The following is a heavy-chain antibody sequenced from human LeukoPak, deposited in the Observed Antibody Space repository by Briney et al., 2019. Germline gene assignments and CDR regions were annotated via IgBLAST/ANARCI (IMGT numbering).Heavy chain of an antibody. Sequence: GGSLRLSCAASGFTFSSYGMHWVRQAPGKGLEWVAVISYDGSNKYYADSVKGRFTISRDNSKNTLYLQMNGLRAEDTAVYYCASLYGDYGSYWGQGTLVTVSS. J-gene: IGHJ4*02. D-gene: IGHD4-17*01. V-gene: IGHV3-30*03. CDR2: ISYDGSNK. CDR1: GFTFSSYG. CDR3: ASLYGDYGSY.